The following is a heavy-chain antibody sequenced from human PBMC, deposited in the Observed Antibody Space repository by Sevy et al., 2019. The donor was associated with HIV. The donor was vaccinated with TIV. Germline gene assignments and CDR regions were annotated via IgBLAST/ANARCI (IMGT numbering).Heavy chain of an antibody. CDR1: GYSFTSYW. D-gene: IGHD5-12*01. Sequence: GESLKISCKGSGYSFTSYWIGWVRQMPGKGLEWMGIIYPGDSDTRYSPSFQAQVTISADKSISTAYLQWSSLKASDTAMYYCARTPRGYSGYDLPDYWGQGTLVTVSS. J-gene: IGHJ4*02. CDR3: ARTPRGYSGYDLPDY. CDR2: IYPGDSDT. V-gene: IGHV5-51*01.